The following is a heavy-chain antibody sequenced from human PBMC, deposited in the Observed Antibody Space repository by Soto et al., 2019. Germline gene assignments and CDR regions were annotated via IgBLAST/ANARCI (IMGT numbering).Heavy chain of an antibody. Sequence: SETLSLTCTVSGASMSSYYCAWIRQPPGKGLEWIGYIYYSGSTNYNPSLKSRVTISVDTSKNQFSLKLSSVTAADTAVYYCARYVVGSTYGIGYYFDYWGQGTRVTVS. V-gene: IGHV4-59*01. D-gene: IGHD5-18*01. CDR2: IYYSGST. J-gene: IGHJ4*02. CDR3: ARYVVGSTYGIGYYFDY. CDR1: GASMSSYY.